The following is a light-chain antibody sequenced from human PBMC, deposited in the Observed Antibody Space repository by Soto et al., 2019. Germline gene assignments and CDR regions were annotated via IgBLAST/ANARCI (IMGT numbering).Light chain of an antibody. V-gene: IGLV2-8*01. CDR3: SSYAGSNDLGV. Sequence: SVLTQPPSGSGSPGQSVAISCTGTSSDVGGYNYVSWYKQHPGKAPKLRIYEVSKRPSGVPDRFSGSKSGNTASLTVSGLQAEDEADYYCSSYAGSNDLGVFGTGTKVTVL. J-gene: IGLJ1*01. CDR2: EVS. CDR1: SSDVGGYNY.